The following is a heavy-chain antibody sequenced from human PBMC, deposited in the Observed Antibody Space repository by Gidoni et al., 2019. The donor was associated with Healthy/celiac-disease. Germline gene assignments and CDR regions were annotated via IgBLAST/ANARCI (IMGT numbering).Heavy chain of an antibody. CDR3: ARDRVRYYDSSGSHDY. Sequence: QVQLVESGGGVVQPGRSLRLSCAASGFTFSSYAMHWVRQAPGKGLEWVAVISYDGSNKYYADSVKGRFTISRDNSKNTLYLQMNSLRAEDTAVYYCARDRVRYYDSSGSHDYWGQGTLVTVSS. V-gene: IGHV3-30-3*01. J-gene: IGHJ4*02. D-gene: IGHD3-22*01. CDR1: GFTFSSYA. CDR2: ISYDGSNK.